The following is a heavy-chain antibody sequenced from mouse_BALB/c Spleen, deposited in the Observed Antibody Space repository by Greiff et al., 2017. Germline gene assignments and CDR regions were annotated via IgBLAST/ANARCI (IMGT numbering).Heavy chain of an antibody. CDR2: IDPANGNT. D-gene: IGHD2-3*01. CDR3: ARRGLLLYYYAMDY. Sequence: EVQLQQSGAELVKPGASVKLSCTASGFNIKDTYMHWVKQRPEQGLEWIGRIDPANGNTKYDPKFQGKATITADTSSNTAYLQLSSLTSEDTAVYYCARRGLLLYYYAMDYWGQGTSVTVSS. CDR1: GFNIKDTY. J-gene: IGHJ4*01. V-gene: IGHV14-3*02.